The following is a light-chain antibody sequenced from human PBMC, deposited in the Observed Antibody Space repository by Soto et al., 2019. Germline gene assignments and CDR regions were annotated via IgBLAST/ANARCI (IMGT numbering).Light chain of an antibody. CDR3: QRFNRWPLS. CDR1: QSVGST. V-gene: IGKV3-15*01. Sequence: EIVLTHAPAALSVSPGERVTLSCWASQSVGSTLNWYQQRPGQAPRLLIYDTSSRATGIPARFSGSGSGTEFTLTITSLQSEDVGVYYCQRFNRWPLSFGGGTKVEI. CDR2: DTS. J-gene: IGKJ4*01.